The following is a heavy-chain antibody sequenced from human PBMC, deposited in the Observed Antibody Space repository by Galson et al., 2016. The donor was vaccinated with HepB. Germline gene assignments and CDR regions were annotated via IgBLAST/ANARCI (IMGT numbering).Heavy chain of an antibody. CDR3: ARDQAPLPGDY. D-gene: IGHD2-15*01. J-gene: IGHJ4*02. V-gene: IGHV1-18*01. CDR2: ISAYDGHT. CDR1: GYTFTSRG. Sequence: QSGAEVKKPGASVKVSCKTSGYTFTSRGISWVRQAPGQALEWMGWISAYDGHTNYGQKLQDRLTMTTDTSTSTAYMELRSLRSDDTAVYYCARDQAPLPGDYWGQGTLVTVSS.